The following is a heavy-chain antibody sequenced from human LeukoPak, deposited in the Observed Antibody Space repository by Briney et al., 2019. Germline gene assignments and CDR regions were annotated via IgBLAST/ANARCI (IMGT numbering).Heavy chain of an antibody. D-gene: IGHD6-6*01. V-gene: IGHV4-61*02. CDR1: GGSINSGSYY. CDR2: IYTGGST. Sequence: SETLSLTCTVAGGSINSGSYYWSWIRQPAGKGLEWVGRIYTGGSTNYNPSLKSRVTISVGTSKNQFSLKLTSVTSADTAVYYCARGIPYNTSWLNWFDPWGQGTLVTVSS. CDR3: ARGIPYNTSWLNWFDP. J-gene: IGHJ5*02.